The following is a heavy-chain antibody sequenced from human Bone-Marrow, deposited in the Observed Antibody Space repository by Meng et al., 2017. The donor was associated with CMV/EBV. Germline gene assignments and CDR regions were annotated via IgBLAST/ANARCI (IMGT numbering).Heavy chain of an antibody. CDR2: INPNSGGT. CDR3: AREYQLQQGGYDAFDI. Sequence: ASVKVSCKASGYTFTGYYMHWVRQAPGQGLEWMGWINPNSGGTNYAQKFQGRVTMTRDTSISTAYMELSRLKSDDTAVYDCAREYQLQQGGYDAFDIWGQGTMVTVSS. D-gene: IGHD2-2*01. CDR1: GYTFTGYY. J-gene: IGHJ3*02. V-gene: IGHV1-2*02.